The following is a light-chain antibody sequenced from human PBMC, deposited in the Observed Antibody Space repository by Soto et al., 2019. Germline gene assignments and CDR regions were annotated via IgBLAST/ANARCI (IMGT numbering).Light chain of an antibody. CDR3: ASWSDSLNGWV. CDR2: TDN. Sequence: QSVLTQPPSASGTPGQRVSISCSGSSSNIGSNTVNWFQQLPGTAPNLLIFTDNQRPSGVPDRFSGSKAGTSASLAISGLQSEDEGDYYCASWSDSLNGWVFGGGTKLTVL. CDR1: SSNIGSNT. J-gene: IGLJ3*02. V-gene: IGLV1-44*01.